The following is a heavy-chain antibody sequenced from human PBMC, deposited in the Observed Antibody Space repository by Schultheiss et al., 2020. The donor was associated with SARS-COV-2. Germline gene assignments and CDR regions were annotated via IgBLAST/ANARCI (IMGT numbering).Heavy chain of an antibody. CDR3: ARAVGPISPQYFDY. V-gene: IGHV4-59*12. D-gene: IGHD3/OR15-3a*01. Sequence: SQTLSLTCTVSGGSISSYYWSWIRQPPGKGLEWIGYIYYSGSTYYNPSLKSRVTISVDTSKNQFSLKLSSVTAADTAVYYCARAVGPISPQYFDYWGQGTLVTVSS. J-gene: IGHJ4*02. CDR1: GGSISSYY. CDR2: IYYSGST.